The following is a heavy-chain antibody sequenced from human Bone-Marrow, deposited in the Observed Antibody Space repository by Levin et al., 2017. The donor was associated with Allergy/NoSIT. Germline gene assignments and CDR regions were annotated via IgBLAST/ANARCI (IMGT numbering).Heavy chain of an antibody. CDR1: GYSLNELC. V-gene: IGHV1-24*01. CDR2: FNPEEGET. CDR3: TTAWRYGETRFDY. Sequence: GESLKISCNVSGYSLNELCIHWVRQAPGKGLEWMGGFNPEEGETHYAQNFQGRVTMTEDTSADTAYMHLSSLRSEDTAVYYCTTAWRYGETRFDYWGQGTLVTVSS. J-gene: IGHJ4*02. D-gene: IGHD4-17*01.